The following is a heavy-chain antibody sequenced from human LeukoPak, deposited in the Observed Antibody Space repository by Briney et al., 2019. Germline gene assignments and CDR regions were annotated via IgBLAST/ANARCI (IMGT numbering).Heavy chain of an antibody. CDR1: GFTFSSYS. D-gene: IGHD3-10*01. CDR3: ARESRGYYYMDV. CDR2: ISSSSSYI. V-gene: IGHV3-21*01. Sequence: GGSLRLSCAASGFTFSSYSMNWVRQAPGKGLEWVSSISSSSSYIHYADSVKGRFTISRDNAKNSLYLQMNSLRAEDTAVYYCARESRGYYYMDVWGKGTTVTVSS. J-gene: IGHJ6*03.